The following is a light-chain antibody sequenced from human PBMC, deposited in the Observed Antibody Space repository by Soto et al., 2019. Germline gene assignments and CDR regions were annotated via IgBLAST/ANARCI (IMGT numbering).Light chain of an antibody. CDR2: DVS. CDR3: SSYAGSPRYV. J-gene: IGLJ1*01. V-gene: IGLV2-11*01. Sequence: QAVVTQPRSVSGSPGQSVTISCTGTSSDVGGYNYVSWYQQHPGKAPKVMIYDVSERPSGVPDRFSGSKSGNTASLTISGLQAEDEADYYCSSYAGSPRYVFGTGTKVTVL. CDR1: SSDVGGYNY.